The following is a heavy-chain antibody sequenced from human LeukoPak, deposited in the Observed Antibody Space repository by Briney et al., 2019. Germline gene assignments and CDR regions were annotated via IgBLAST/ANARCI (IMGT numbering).Heavy chain of an antibody. Sequence: SETLSLNCSVSGGSISGYFWTWIRQSPGKGLEWIGFIHYTGSINYNPSLKSRVTMSVDTSKNHFSLKLTSVTAADTAVYYCARDPGYYGSGSRGAFDYWGQGTLVTVSS. V-gene: IGHV4-59*01. D-gene: IGHD3-10*01. J-gene: IGHJ4*02. CDR1: GGSISGYF. CDR3: ARDPGYYGSGSRGAFDY. CDR2: IHYTGSI.